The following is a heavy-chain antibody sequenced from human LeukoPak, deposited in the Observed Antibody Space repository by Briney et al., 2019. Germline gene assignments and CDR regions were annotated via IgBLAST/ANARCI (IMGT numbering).Heavy chain of an antibody. CDR2: IYYTGTT. CDR3: ARVGRAAFDI. Sequence: SETLSLTCSVSGGSISSGGYYWTWIRQHPGEGLEWLGYIYYTGTTYYNPSLKSRLTISIDTSENQFSLKLNSVTAADTAVYFCARVGRAAFDIWGQGTMVTVSS. V-gene: IGHV4-31*03. CDR1: GGSISSGGYY. J-gene: IGHJ3*02.